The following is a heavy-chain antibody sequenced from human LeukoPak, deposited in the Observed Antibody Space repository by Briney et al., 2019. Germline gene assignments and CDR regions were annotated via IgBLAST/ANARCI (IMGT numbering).Heavy chain of an antibody. CDR1: GFTFSSYG. J-gene: IGHJ4*02. V-gene: IGHV3-30*18. CDR3: AKESSGWFPEDY. D-gene: IGHD6-19*01. CDR2: ISYDGGNK. Sequence: GGSLRLSCAASGFTFSSYGMHWVRQAPGKGLEWVAVISYDGGNKYYADSVKGRFTISRDNSKNTLYLQMNSLRAEDTAVYYCAKESSGWFPEDYWGQGTLVTVSS.